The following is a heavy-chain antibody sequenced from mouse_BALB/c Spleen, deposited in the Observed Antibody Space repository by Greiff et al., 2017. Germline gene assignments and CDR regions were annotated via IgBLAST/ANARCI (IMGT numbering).Heavy chain of an antibody. Sequence: EVKLVESGAELVKPGASVKLSCTASGFNIKDTYMHWVKQRPEQGLEWIGRIDPANGNTKYDPKFQGKATITADTSSNTAYLQLSSLTSEDTAVYYCARNYRYDEGFDYWGQGTTLTVSS. D-gene: IGHD2-14*01. CDR2: IDPANGNT. J-gene: IGHJ2*01. V-gene: IGHV14-3*02. CDR3: ARNYRYDEGFDY. CDR1: GFNIKDTY.